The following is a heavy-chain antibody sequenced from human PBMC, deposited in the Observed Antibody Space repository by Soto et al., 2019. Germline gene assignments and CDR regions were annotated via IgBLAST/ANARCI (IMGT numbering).Heavy chain of an antibody. V-gene: IGHV4-39*01. J-gene: IGHJ4*02. Sequence: QLKLQASGPGLVKPSETLSLTCTVSGGSMRSSGHYWGWLRQPPGTGLEWIGSIYYSGSTYYNPSLKSRVTISVDTSKSQFSLKLYSVTAADTAVYYCARHYSAGWSHYFDYWGQGTLVTVSS. D-gene: IGHD6-19*01. CDR1: GGSMRSSGHY. CDR2: IYYSGST. CDR3: ARHYSAGWSHYFDY.